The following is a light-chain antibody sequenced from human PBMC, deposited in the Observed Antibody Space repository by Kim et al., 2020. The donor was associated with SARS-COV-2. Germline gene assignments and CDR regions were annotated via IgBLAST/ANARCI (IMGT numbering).Light chain of an antibody. Sequence: EIVMTQSPATLSVSPGERATLSCRASQSVSSNLAWYQQKPGQAPRLLIYGASTRATGIPARFSGSGSGTEFTLTISSLQSEDFAVYYCQQYNNWWDTFGQGTKLEI. CDR2: GAS. V-gene: IGKV3-15*01. CDR3: QQYNNWWDT. J-gene: IGKJ2*01. CDR1: QSVSSN.